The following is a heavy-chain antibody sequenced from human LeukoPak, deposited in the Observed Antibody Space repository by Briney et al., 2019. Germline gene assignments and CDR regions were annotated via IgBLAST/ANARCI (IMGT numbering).Heavy chain of an antibody. CDR3: AKDCSGGSCYSS. V-gene: IGHV3-48*03. Sequence: GGSLRLSCAASGFNLSSYEMNWVRQAPGKGLEWVSYISSSGSTIYYADSVKGRFTISRDNAKNSLYLQMNSLRADDTAVYYCAKDCSGGSCYSSWGQGTLVTVSS. J-gene: IGHJ4*02. D-gene: IGHD2-15*01. CDR1: GFNLSSYE. CDR2: ISSSGSTI.